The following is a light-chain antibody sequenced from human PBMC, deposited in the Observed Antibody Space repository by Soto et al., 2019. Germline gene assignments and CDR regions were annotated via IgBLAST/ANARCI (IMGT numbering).Light chain of an antibody. J-gene: IGKJ4*02. CDR3: HQYDSSPLT. V-gene: IGKV3-20*01. CDR1: QSVSSSY. CDR2: GAS. Sequence: EIVLTQSPGTLSLSPGERATLSCRASQSVSSSYLAWYQQKPVQAPRLLIYGASSRATGIPDRFSGSGSGTDFTLTISRLEPEDFAVYYCHQYDSSPLTFGGGNKVQIK.